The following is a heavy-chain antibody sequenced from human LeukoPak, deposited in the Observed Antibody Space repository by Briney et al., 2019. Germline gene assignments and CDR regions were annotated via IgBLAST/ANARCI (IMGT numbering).Heavy chain of an antibody. Sequence: GGSLRLSCAASGFTASSNYMSWVRQAPGKGLEWVSVIYSGGSTYYADSVKGRFTISRHNSKNTLYLQMNSLRAEDTAVYYCARAGNYDILSLDYWGQGTLVTVSS. J-gene: IGHJ4*02. CDR2: IYSGGST. V-gene: IGHV3-53*04. D-gene: IGHD3-9*01. CDR1: GFTASSNY. CDR3: ARAGNYDILSLDY.